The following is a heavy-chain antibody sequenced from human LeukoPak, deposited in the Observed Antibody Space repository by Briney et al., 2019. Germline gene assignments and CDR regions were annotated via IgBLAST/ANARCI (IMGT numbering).Heavy chain of an antibody. CDR3: ARGSDYYSDY. CDR1: GFTFSSYS. D-gene: IGHD3-22*01. CDR2: ISSGSSVI. V-gene: IGHV3-48*02. J-gene: IGHJ4*02. Sequence: PGGSLGLSCAASGFTFSSYSMTWVRQAPGKGLEWVSYISSGSSVIYYADSVKGRFTISRDNAKNSLYLQMNSLRDEDTAVYYCARGSDYYSDYWGQGTLVTVSS.